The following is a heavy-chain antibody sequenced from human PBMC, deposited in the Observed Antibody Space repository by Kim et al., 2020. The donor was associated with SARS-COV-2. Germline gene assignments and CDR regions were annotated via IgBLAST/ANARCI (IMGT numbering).Heavy chain of an antibody. J-gene: IGHJ4*01. CDR1: GFTFSSSW. CDR3: ARVGHLGAVYWWAQLYY. CDR2: LNSDGSST. V-gene: IGHV3-74*01. D-gene: IGHD2-8*02. Sequence: GGSLRLSCAASGFTFSSSWMHWVRQAPGKGLVWVSRLNSDGSSTSYSDSVKGRFTISRDNAKNTLYLQLNSLSAEDTAVYYGARVGHLGAVYWWAQLYY.